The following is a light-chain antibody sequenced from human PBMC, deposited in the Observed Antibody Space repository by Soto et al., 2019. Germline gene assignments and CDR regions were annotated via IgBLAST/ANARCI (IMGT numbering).Light chain of an antibody. CDR3: CSFTSTATL. Sequence: QSALIQPPSVSGSPGQSVTISCTGTSSDVGSYYYASWYEQHPGTVPKPMIYSVNSQPSGVPDRFSGSKSGKTASMTISGLQAEDGSNYYCCSFTSTATLFGGGTKVTVL. V-gene: IGLV2-11*01. CDR1: SSDVGSYYY. J-gene: IGLJ2*01. CDR2: SVN.